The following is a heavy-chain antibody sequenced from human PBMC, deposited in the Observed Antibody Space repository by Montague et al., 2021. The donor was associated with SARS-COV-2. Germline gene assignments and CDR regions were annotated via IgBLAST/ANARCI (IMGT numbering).Heavy chain of an antibody. CDR3: AGEIVVVTQTYHYGMDV. CDR1: GGSISSSSYY. Sequence: SETLSLTCTVSGGSISSSSYYWGWIRQPPGKGLEWIGYIYYRGSTYYXPSLKSRVTISVDTSKNQFSLKLRSVTAADTAVYYCAGEIVVVTQTYHYGMDVWGQGTTVTVSS. V-gene: IGHV4-39*07. CDR2: IYYRGST. J-gene: IGHJ6*02. D-gene: IGHD3-22*01.